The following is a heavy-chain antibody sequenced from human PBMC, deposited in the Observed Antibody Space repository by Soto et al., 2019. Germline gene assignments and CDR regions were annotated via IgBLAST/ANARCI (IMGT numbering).Heavy chain of an antibody. J-gene: IGHJ6*02. CDR2: IYPGDSDT. Sequence: GGSLRLSCKGSGYSFTSYWIGWVRQMPGKGLEWMGIIYPGDSDTRYSPSFQGQVTISADKSISTAYLQWSSLKASDTAMYYCARTVGGYYYYYYGMDVWGQGTTVTVSS. D-gene: IGHD3-16*01. V-gene: IGHV5-51*01. CDR3: ARTVGGYYYYYYGMDV. CDR1: GYSFTSYW.